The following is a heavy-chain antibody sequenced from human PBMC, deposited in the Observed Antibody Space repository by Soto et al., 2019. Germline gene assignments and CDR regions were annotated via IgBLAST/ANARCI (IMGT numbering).Heavy chain of an antibody. D-gene: IGHD3-16*01. V-gene: IGHV4-34*01. CDR2: INDSGNT. CDR1: GGSFRGYF. J-gene: IGHJ4*02. CDR3: QGGDF. Sequence: SETLSLTCAVSGGSFRGYFWSWIRQSPAKGLEWIGEINDSGNTYYNPSFKSRLTISVDTSTSQISLRLTSMTAADSAVYYCQGGDFWGQGTRVTVSS.